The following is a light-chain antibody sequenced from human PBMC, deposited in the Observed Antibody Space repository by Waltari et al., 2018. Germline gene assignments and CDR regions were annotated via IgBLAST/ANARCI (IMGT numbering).Light chain of an antibody. CDR2: GSS. V-gene: IGKV3-15*01. Sequence: EIVMTQSPATLSVSPGERATLSCRASQSVSSNLAWYQQKPGQAPRLLIYGSSTRATGIPAMFSGGGSGTEFTLTISSLQSEDVAVYYCQQYNNWPPWTFGQGTKVEIK. CDR3: QQYNNWPPWT. J-gene: IGKJ1*01. CDR1: QSVSSN.